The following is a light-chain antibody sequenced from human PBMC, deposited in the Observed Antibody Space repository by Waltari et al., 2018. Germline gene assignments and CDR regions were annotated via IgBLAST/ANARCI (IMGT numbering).Light chain of an antibody. Sequence: QSALTQPASVSGSPGQSITISCTGTSSDVGVSNYVSWYQQHPGKAPKLMIYDVTERPAGISHRFSGSKSGNPASLTISGLQADDEADYYCCSYAGSSTLFGGGTKLTVL. CDR1: SSDVGVSNY. V-gene: IGLV2-23*02. CDR3: CSYAGSSTL. J-gene: IGLJ3*02. CDR2: DVT.